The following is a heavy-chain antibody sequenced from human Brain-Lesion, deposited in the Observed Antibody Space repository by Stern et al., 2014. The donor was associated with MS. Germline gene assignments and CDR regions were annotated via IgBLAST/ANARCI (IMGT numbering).Heavy chain of an antibody. D-gene: IGHD1-26*01. CDR2: FDSEDGEI. V-gene: IGHV1-24*01. J-gene: IGHJ4*02. CDR3: ATLSPGAGGNYYRHFDY. Sequence: QMQLVQSGAEVKKPGASVKVSCKVSGYTLTELSMHWVRQAPRKGLEWMGGFDSEDGEIIYAQKFQGRVTMTEDTSTDTAYMELSSLRSEDTAVYYCATLSPGAGGNYYRHFDYWGQGTLVTVSS. CDR1: GYTLTELS.